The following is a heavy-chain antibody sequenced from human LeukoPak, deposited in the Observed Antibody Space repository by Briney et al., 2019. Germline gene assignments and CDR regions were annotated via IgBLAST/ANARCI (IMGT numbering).Heavy chain of an antibody. CDR1: GFTFSSYA. J-gene: IGHJ6*03. D-gene: IGHD4-17*01. CDR3: AKGYGDYVFYYMDV. Sequence: GGSLRLSCAASGFTFSSYAMTWVRQAPGKGLEWVSGISGSGGSTYYADSVKGRFSIPRDSSKNTLYLQMNSLRAEDTAVYYCAKGYGDYVFYYMDVWGKGTTVTVSS. CDR2: ISGSGGST. V-gene: IGHV3-23*01.